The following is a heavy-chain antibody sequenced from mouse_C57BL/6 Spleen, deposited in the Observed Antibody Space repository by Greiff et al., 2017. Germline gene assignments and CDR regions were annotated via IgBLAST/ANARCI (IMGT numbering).Heavy chain of an antibody. D-gene: IGHD3-2*02. V-gene: IGHV1-52*01. Sequence: QVQLQQPGAELVRPGSSVKLSCKASGYTFTSYWMHWVKQRPIQGLEWIGNIDTSDSETHYNQKFKDKATLTVDKSSSTAYMQLSSLTSEDSAVYYCARSGSSGPFFDYWGQGTTLTVSS. CDR2: IDTSDSET. CDR1: GYTFTSYW. J-gene: IGHJ2*01. CDR3: ARSGSSGPFFDY.